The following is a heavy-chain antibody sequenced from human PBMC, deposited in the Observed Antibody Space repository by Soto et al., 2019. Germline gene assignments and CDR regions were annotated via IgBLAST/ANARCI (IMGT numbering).Heavy chain of an antibody. J-gene: IGHJ4*02. D-gene: IGHD6-13*01. V-gene: IGHV1-18*01. Sequence: QVQLVQSGAEVKKPGASVKVSCKASGYTFTSYGISWVRQAPGQGLEWMGWISAYNGNTNYAQKLQGRVTMTTDTSTRTGYMELRSRTSDDTAVYYCARASPWGIAALDYWGQGTLVTVSS. CDR3: ARASPWGIAALDY. CDR2: ISAYNGNT. CDR1: GYTFTSYG.